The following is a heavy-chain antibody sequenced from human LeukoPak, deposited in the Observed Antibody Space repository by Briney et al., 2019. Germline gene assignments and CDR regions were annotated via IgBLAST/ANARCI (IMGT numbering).Heavy chain of an antibody. CDR2: ISSSSSYI. D-gene: IGHD5-18*01. Sequence: GGALILSCAASQFTFNSYGMNGLLQAPGKGLVGVSSISSSSSYIYYADSVEGRFIISRDNAKNSLYVQMNSLRAEDAAVYYCAREGYSYGLDYWGQGALVTVSS. CDR1: QFTFNSYG. J-gene: IGHJ4*02. V-gene: IGHV3-21*01. CDR3: AREGYSYGLDY.